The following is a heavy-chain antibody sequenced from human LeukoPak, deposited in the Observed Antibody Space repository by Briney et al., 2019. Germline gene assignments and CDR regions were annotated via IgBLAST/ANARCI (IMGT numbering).Heavy chain of an antibody. CDR2: INHNGGT. Sequence: SETLSLTCAVYGESFSAYYWSWIRQPPGKGLEWIGEINHNGGTNYNPSLKSRVSISVDTSKNQFSLKLNSVTAADTAVYYCARVRRVDPGEKGIFFPDYWGQGTLVTVSS. CDR1: GESFSAYY. D-gene: IGHD3-10*01. CDR3: ARVRRVDPGEKGIFFPDY. J-gene: IGHJ4*02. V-gene: IGHV4-34*01.